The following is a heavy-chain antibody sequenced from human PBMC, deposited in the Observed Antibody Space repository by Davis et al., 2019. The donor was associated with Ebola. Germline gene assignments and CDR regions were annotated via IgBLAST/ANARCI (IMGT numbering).Heavy chain of an antibody. CDR2: ISSSSSYT. D-gene: IGHD3-16*01. V-gene: IGHV3-11*06. CDR1: GFTSSDYY. Sequence: PGGSLRLSCAASGFTSSDYYMSWIRQAPGKGLEWVSYISSSSSYTNYADSVKGRFTISRDNAKNSLYLQMNSLRAEDTAVYYCARVWDLYYFDYWGQGTLVTVSS. J-gene: IGHJ4*02. CDR3: ARVWDLYYFDY.